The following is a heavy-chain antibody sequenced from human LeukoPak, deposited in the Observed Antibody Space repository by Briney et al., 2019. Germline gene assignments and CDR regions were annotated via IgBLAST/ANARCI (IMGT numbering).Heavy chain of an antibody. Sequence: SVKVSCKASGGTFSSYAISWVRQAPGQGLEWMGGIIPIFGTANYAQKFQGRVTITADESTSTAYMELSSLRSEDTAVYYCARDQDIVVVPAAIQGWFDPWGQGTLVTVSS. CDR3: ARDQDIVVVPAAIQGWFDP. V-gene: IGHV1-69*13. CDR1: GGTFSSYA. J-gene: IGHJ5*02. CDR2: IIPIFGTA. D-gene: IGHD2-2*01.